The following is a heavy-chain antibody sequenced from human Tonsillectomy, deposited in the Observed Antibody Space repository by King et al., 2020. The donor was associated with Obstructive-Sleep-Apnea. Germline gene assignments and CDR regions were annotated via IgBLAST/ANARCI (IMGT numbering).Heavy chain of an antibody. CDR3: AKCPDLSSMGEFDY. J-gene: IGHJ4*02. V-gene: IGHV3-33*06. D-gene: IGHD2/OR15-2a*01. CDR1: GFTFSSYG. CDR2: IWYDGSNK. Sequence: QVQLVESGGGVVQPGRSLRLSCAASGFTFSSYGMHWVRQAPGKGLEWVAVIWYDGSNKYYADSVKGRFTISRDNSKNTLYLQMNSLRAEDTAVYYCAKCPDLSSMGEFDYWGQGTLVTVSS.